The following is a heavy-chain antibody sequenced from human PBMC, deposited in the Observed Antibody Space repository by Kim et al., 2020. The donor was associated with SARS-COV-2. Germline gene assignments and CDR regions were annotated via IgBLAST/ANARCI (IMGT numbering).Heavy chain of an antibody. CDR3: AGLLRWNSY. J-gene: IGHJ4*02. CDR1: GGSISSYY. D-gene: IGHD4-17*01. CDR2: IYYSGST. Sequence: SETLSLTCTVSGGSISSYYWSWIRQPPGKGLEWIWYIYYSGSTNYNPSLKSRRTISVDTSKNQFPLKLSTVTAADAAECYCAGLLRWNSYWGQGTLVTVSS. V-gene: IGHV4-59*08.